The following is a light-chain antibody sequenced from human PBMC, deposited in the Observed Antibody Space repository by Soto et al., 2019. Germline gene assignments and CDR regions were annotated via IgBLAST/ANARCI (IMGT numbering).Light chain of an antibody. CDR2: DSN. J-gene: IGLJ2*01. CDR3: ATWDSSLTGEV. CDR1: SSNIGNNY. V-gene: IGLV1-51*01. Sequence: QSVLTQPPSVSAAPGQKVTIPCSGSSSNIGNNYVSWYQQLPGTAPKLLIYDSNKRPSGIPDRFSGSKSGTSATLDITGLQTGDEADYYCATWDSSLTGEVFGGGTKLTVL.